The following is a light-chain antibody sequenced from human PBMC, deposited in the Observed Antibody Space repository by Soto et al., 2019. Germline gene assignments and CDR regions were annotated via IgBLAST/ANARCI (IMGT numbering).Light chain of an antibody. Sequence: EMVMTQSPGTLSVSPGERATLSCRASQSVSSNLAWYQQNPGQAPRLLIYGASTRATDIPARFSASGSGTEFTLTISSLKSEDFAVYYCQQYNNWPVTFGQGTRLEI. CDR2: GAS. V-gene: IGKV3-15*01. CDR1: QSVSSN. CDR3: QQYNNWPVT. J-gene: IGKJ5*01.